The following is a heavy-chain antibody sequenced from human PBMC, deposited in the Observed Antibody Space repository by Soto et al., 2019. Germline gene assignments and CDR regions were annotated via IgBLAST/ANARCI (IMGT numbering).Heavy chain of an antibody. V-gene: IGHV4-34*01. CDR2: INHSGST. CDR1: GGSFSGYY. J-gene: IGHJ4*02. CDR3: ARGRGGVRGVIRFGLDY. D-gene: IGHD3-10*01. Sequence: ETLSLTCAVYGGSFSGYYWSWIRQPPGKGLEWIGEINHSGSTNYNPSLKSRVTISVDTSKNQFSLKLSSVTAADTAVYYCARGRGGVRGVIRFGLDYWGQGTLVTVSS.